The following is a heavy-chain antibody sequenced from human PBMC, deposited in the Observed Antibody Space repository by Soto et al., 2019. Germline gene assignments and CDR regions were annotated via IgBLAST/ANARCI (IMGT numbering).Heavy chain of an antibody. CDR1: GFDFSSYS. D-gene: IGHD3-3*01. Sequence: GGSLRLSCAASGFDFSSYSTNWVRQAPGKGLEWVSTINEDSSYIYYAHSLRGRFTISRDNAKESLYLQMNSLRSDDTAVYYCAREPPYYDFWSGPVGPTNKRVMDVWGQGTTVTVSS. CDR3: AREPPYYDFWSGPVGPTNKRVMDV. J-gene: IGHJ6*02. CDR2: INEDSSYI. V-gene: IGHV3-21*04.